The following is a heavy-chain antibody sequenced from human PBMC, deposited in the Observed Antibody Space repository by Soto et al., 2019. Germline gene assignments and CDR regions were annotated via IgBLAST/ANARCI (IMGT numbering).Heavy chain of an antibody. J-gene: IGHJ6*02. V-gene: IGHV4-39*01. D-gene: IGHD5-18*01. CDR2: IYSTDKT. Sequence: PSETLSLTCTVSGGSVSSNSYSWGWIRQSPGKGLEWIATIYSTDKTYYNPSLLSRVTISVDTSMNELSLRLSSVTAADTAVYYCARTSMQSRGYSYGHGGMDVWGQGTTVTVSS. CDR1: GGSVSSNSYS. CDR3: ARTSMQSRGYSYGHGGMDV.